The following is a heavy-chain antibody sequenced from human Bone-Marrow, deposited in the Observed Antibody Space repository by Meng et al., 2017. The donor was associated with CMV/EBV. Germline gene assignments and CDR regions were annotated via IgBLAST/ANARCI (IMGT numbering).Heavy chain of an antibody. CDR2: IYYSGST. V-gene: IGHV4-34*01. D-gene: IGHD3-22*01. CDR3: ARHAPMIVVVITLEWFDP. J-gene: IGHJ5*02. CDR1: SESFSAYY. Sequence: SETLSLTCAVYSESFSAYYRTWIRQSPRTGLEWIGSIYYSGSTYYNPSLKSRVTISVDTSKNQFSLKLSSVTAADTAVYYCARHAPMIVVVITLEWFDPWGQGTLVTVSS.